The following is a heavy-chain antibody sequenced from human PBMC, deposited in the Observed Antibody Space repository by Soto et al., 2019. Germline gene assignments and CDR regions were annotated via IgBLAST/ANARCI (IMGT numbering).Heavy chain of an antibody. Sequence: PRGSLTLSCAASGFTFSSYGMHWVRQAPGKGLEWVAVISYFDSSNGYVHHVKGRFTISSDNTKNTLYLEMDGLRAEDKAVYYCAKDKFSPLLRDFWSGYGWRSNYGRDVGGQDTT. CDR2: ISYFDSSN. CDR1: GFTFSSYG. CDR3: AKDKFSPLLRDFWSGYGWRSNYGRDV. D-gene: IGHD3-3*01. V-gene: IGHV3-30*18. J-gene: IGHJ6*02.